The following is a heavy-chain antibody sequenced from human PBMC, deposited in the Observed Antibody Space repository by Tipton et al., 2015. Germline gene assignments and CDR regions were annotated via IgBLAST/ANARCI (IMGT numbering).Heavy chain of an antibody. CDR1: GGSVKSGNFY. V-gene: IGHV4-61*01. J-gene: IGHJ5*02. CDR3: ARATYNEFWSARPRPQLFDP. Sequence: TLYLTCTVSGGSVKSGNFYWSWIRQPPGKGLEWIGYIFRDGSTNYNPSRKRRVTISIDTSKNQFSVKLNSVTAADTAVYFCARATYNEFWSARPRPQLFDPWGRGTLVTVSS. D-gene: IGHD3-3*01. CDR2: IFRDGST.